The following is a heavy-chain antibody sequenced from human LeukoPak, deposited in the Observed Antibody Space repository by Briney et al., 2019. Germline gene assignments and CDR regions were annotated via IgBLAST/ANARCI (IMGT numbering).Heavy chain of an antibody. CDR1: GFTVSSNY. J-gene: IGHJ6*03. Sequence: PGGSLRLSCAASGFTVSSNYMSWVRQAPGKGLEWVSSISSSSSYIYYADSVKGRFTISRDNAKNSLYLQMNSLRAEDTAVYYCARAGTTEGVIYMDVWGKGTTVTVSS. CDR2: ISSSSSYI. V-gene: IGHV3-21*01. D-gene: IGHD1-7*01. CDR3: ARAGTTEGVIYMDV.